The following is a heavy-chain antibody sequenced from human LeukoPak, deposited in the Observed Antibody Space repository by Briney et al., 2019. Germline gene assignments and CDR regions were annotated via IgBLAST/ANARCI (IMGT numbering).Heavy chain of an antibody. Sequence: SETLSLTCTVSGYSISSGYFWGWIRQPPGKGLECIGTIYHSGSTNYNPSLKSRVTISVDNSKNQLSLTLTSVTAADTAVYYCAREVGGDFDALDYWGQGTLVTVSS. CDR3: AREVGGDFDALDY. V-gene: IGHV4-38-2*02. J-gene: IGHJ4*02. CDR2: IYHSGST. CDR1: GYSISSGYF. D-gene: IGHD4-17*01.